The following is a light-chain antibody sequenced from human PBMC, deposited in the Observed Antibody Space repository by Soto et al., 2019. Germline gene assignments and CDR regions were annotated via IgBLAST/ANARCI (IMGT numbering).Light chain of an antibody. CDR2: GAS. Sequence: VLTQSPGTLSLSPGERATISCRARQSISSYYLAWYQHKPGQAPRLLMNGASSRATGIPHSFSGSGSGTDFTLTISRLGPEDCGVYYCQQYGGSPPYSFGQGTRLEI. CDR3: QQYGGSPPYS. V-gene: IGKV3-20*01. CDR1: QSISSYY. J-gene: IGKJ2*01.